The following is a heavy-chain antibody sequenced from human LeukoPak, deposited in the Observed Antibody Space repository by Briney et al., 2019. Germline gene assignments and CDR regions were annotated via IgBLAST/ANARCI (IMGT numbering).Heavy chain of an antibody. CDR2: ISAYNGNT. D-gene: IGHD3-10*01. J-gene: IGHJ4*02. CDR3: ARASGTMVRGVNDRLIKGEVDY. Sequence: ASVKVSCKASGYTFTSYGISWVRQAPGQGLEWMGWISAYNGNTNYAQKLQGRVTMTTDTSTSTAYMELRSLRSDDTAVYYCARASGTMVRGVNDRLIKGEVDYWGQGTLVTVSS. CDR1: GYTFTSYG. V-gene: IGHV1-18*01.